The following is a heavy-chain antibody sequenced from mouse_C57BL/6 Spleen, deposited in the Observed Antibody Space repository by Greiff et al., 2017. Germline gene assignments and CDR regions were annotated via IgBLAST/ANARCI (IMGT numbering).Heavy chain of an antibody. V-gene: IGHV3-1*01. CDR3: ARGGYYSNYEYFDY. CDR1: GYSITSGYD. Sequence: DVKLQESGPGMVKPSQSLSLTCTVTGYSITSGYDWHWIRHFPGNKLEWMGYISYSGSTNYNPSLKSQISITHDTSKNHVFLKLNSVTTEDTATYYCARGGYYSNYEYFDYWGQGTTLTVSS. D-gene: IGHD2-5*01. J-gene: IGHJ2*01. CDR2: ISYSGST.